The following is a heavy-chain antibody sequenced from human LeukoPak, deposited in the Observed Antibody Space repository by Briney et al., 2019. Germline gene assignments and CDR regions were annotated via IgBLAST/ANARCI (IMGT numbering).Heavy chain of an antibody. CDR1: GGSISSSSYY. Sequence: PSETLSLTCTVSGGSISSSSYYWGWIRQPPGKGLEWIGSIYYSGSTYYNPSLKSRVTISVDTSKNQFSLKLSSVTAADTAVYYCARHGLIAAGLFDYWGQGTLVTVSS. V-gene: IGHV4-39*01. D-gene: IGHD6-13*01. J-gene: IGHJ4*02. CDR2: IYYSGST. CDR3: ARHGLIAAGLFDY.